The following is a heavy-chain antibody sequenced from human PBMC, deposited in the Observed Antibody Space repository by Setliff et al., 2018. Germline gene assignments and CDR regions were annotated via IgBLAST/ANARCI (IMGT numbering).Heavy chain of an antibody. CDR3: ATLPGDRGVDY. CDR2: IYYSGST. D-gene: IGHD7-27*01. CDR1: GGSISSSSYY. V-gene: IGHV4-39*01. J-gene: IGHJ4*02. Sequence: SETLSLTCTVSGGSISSSSYYWGWIRQPPGKGLEWIGSIYYSGSTYYNPSLTSRVTISVDTSKNQFSLKLSSVTAADTAMYYCATLPGDRGVDYWGQGRLVTVSS.